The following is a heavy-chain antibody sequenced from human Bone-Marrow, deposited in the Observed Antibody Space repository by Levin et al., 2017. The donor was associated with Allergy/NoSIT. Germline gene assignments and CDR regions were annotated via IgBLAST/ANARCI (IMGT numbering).Heavy chain of an antibody. V-gene: IGHV3-7*01. CDR1: GFTFSNYW. CDR2: IKEDGSER. D-gene: IGHD3-3*01. J-gene: IGHJ6*02. Sequence: GGSLRLSCAASGFTFSNYWMSWVRQAPGKGLEWVANIKEDGSERHYVDSVRGRFTISRDNARNSLYLQMNSLRAEDTAVYYCARDLPKTIFGVVTDYYYGMDGWGQGTTVTVSS. CDR3: ARDLPKTIFGVVTDYYYGMDG.